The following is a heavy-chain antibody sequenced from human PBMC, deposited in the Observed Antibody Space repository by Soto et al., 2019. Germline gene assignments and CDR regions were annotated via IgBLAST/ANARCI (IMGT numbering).Heavy chain of an antibody. CDR2: ISWNSGSI. CDR1: GFTFDDYA. J-gene: IGHJ3*02. Sequence: GGSLRLSCAASGFTFDDYAMHWVRQAPGKGLEWVSGISWNSGSIGYADSVEGRFTISRDNAKNSLYLQMNSLRAEDTALYYCAKDWSIVAPTYAFDIWGQGTMVTVSS. CDR3: AKDWSIVAPTYAFDI. D-gene: IGHD5-12*01. V-gene: IGHV3-9*01.